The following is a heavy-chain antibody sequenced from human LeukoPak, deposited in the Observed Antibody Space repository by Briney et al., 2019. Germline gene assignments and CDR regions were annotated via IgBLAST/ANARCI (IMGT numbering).Heavy chain of an antibody. D-gene: IGHD4-17*01. CDR2: ISGSGGSR. V-gene: IGHV3-23*01. CDR1: GFTFTSYG. CDR3: AKDLPDYGDYEVGY. Sequence: GGSLRLSCAASGFTFTSYGMSWVRRAPGKGLEWVSTISGSGGSRHYADFVKGRFTISRDNFKNTVSLQMTSLRAEDTAVYYCAKDLPDYGDYEVGYWGQGTLVTVSS. J-gene: IGHJ4*02.